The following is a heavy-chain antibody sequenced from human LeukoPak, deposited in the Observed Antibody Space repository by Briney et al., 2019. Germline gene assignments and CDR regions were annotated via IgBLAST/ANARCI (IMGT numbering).Heavy chain of an antibody. J-gene: IGHJ2*01. V-gene: IGHV4-4*08. Sequence: YPSETLSLTCTVSGGSIFSYYWNWIRQPPGKGLEWIGYIYSNGITNYSPSLRSRGTTSIATSKNQFSLRLRSVTAADTAIYYCARRAYYDSSGYYPTSGYFDLWGRGTLVTVSS. CDR3: ARRAYYDSSGYYPTSGYFDL. CDR1: GGSIFSYY. CDR2: IYSNGIT. D-gene: IGHD3-22*01.